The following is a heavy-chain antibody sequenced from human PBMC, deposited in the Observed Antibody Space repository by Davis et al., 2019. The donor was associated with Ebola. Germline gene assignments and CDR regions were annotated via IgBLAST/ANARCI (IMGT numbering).Heavy chain of an antibody. CDR1: GFIFSDYA. Sequence: GSLRLSCAASGFIFSDYAMHWVRQAPGKGLEWVAVISHSSRERFYADSVKGRFTISRDNSENTLYLQMNSLTTDDTAVYYCARAVHNEDLDYWGQGTPVTVSS. J-gene: IGHJ4*01. CDR2: ISHSSRER. CDR3: ARAVHNEDLDY. D-gene: IGHD3-3*01. V-gene: IGHV3-30*04.